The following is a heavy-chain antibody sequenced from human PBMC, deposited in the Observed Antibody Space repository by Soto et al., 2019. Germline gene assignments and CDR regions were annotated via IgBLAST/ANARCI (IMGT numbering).Heavy chain of an antibody. CDR2: IKSKTDGGTT. V-gene: IGHV3-15*01. J-gene: IGHJ5*02. D-gene: IGHD5-12*01. Sequence: EVQLVESGGGLVKPGGSLRLSCAASGFTFSNAWMSWVRQAPGKGLERVGRIKSKTDGGTTDYAAPVKGRFTISRDDSKNTLYLQMNSLKTEDTAVYYCTTVGWIEMATITLHSHGDLGPWGQGTLVTVSS. CDR3: TTVGWIEMATITLHSHGDLGP. CDR1: GFTFSNAW.